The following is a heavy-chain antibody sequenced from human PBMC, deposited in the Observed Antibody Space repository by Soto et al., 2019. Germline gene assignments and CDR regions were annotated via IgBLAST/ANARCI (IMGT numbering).Heavy chain of an antibody. CDR2: INHSGST. CDR3: ARDKITGLFDY. Sequence: QVQLQQWGAGLLKPSETLSLTCAVYGGSFSGYDWTWIRQPPGTGLEWSGEINHSGSTNYNPSLKRRVTISVDTSKKQFSLKLTSVTAADTAVYYCARDKITGLFDYWGQGTLVTVSS. V-gene: IGHV4-34*01. D-gene: IGHD2-8*02. J-gene: IGHJ4*02. CDR1: GGSFSGYD.